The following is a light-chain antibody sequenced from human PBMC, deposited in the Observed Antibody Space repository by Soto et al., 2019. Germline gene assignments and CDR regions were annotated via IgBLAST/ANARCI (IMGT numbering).Light chain of an antibody. Sequence: DIVMTQSPPSLAVTLGEPASISCRSSQSLVRSNGYTYLDWYLQKPGQSPRLLIYMGSNRASGVPDRFSGSGSGTDFTLTISCLQSEDFATYYCQQYYNYPPTFGQGTKVDI. V-gene: IGKV2-28*01. CDR3: QQYYNYPPT. CDR1: QSLVRSNGYTY. CDR2: MGS. J-gene: IGKJ1*01.